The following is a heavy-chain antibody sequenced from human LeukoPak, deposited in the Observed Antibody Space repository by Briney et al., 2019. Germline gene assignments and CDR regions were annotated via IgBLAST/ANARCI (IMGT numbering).Heavy chain of an antibody. CDR1: GGTFSSYA. V-gene: IGHV1-69*04. D-gene: IGHD3-22*01. CDR2: IIPILGIA. CDR3: ARSHKDSSGYRDAFDI. J-gene: IGHJ3*02. Sequence: SVKVSCKASGGTFSSYAISWVRQAPGQGLEWMGRIIPILGIANYAQKFQGRVTITADKSTSTAYMGLSSLRSEDTAVYYCARSHKDSSGYRDAFDIWGQGTMVTVSS.